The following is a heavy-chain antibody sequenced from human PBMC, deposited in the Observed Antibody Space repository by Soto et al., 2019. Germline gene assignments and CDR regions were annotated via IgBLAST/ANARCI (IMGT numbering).Heavy chain of an antibody. CDR3: ARGGALDGTSPPFNH. D-gene: IGHD6-19*01. CDR2: INANSGDT. Sequence: QVQLVQSGAEVKKPGASVRVSCKASGYTFSGHYMHWIRQAPGQGPEWLGWINANSGDTDRAPKFQDRLTMTRDTSISTAYMELSRLRSDDTAVYYCARGGALDGTSPPFNHWGQGTLVIVSS. V-gene: IGHV1-2*02. J-gene: IGHJ4*02. CDR1: GYTFSGHY.